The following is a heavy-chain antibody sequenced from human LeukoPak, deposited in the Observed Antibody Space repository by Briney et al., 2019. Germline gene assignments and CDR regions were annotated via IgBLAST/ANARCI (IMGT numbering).Heavy chain of an antibody. D-gene: IGHD2-2*01. CDR3: ARDADIVVVPAAAYYYYYGMDV. Sequence: GGSLRLSCAASGFTFSSYAMSWVRQAPGKGLEWVSAISGSGGSTYYADSVKGRFTISRDNAKNSLYLQMNSLRAEDTAVYYCARDADIVVVPAAAYYYYYGMDVWGQGTTVTVSS. V-gene: IGHV3-23*01. CDR1: GFTFSSYA. J-gene: IGHJ6*02. CDR2: ISGSGGST.